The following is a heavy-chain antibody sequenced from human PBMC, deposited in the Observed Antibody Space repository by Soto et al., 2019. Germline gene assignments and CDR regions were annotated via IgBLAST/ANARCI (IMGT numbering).Heavy chain of an antibody. Sequence: ASVKVSCKASGYTFTGYYIHWVRQAPGQGLEWMGWINPNSGGTNYAQKFQGRVTMTRDTSISTAYMELSRLRSDDTAVYYCARVDSSGWSIIDYWGQGTLVTVSS. CDR2: INPNSGGT. V-gene: IGHV1-2*02. D-gene: IGHD6-19*01. CDR1: GYTFTGYY. J-gene: IGHJ4*02. CDR3: ARVDSSGWSIIDY.